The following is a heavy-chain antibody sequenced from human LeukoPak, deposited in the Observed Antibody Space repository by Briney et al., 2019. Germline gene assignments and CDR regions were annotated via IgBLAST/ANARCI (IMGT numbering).Heavy chain of an antibody. J-gene: IGHJ4*02. CDR2: MNPDSGNT. CDR3: ARGYTGYDTLTPKRTYYFDY. D-gene: IGHD3-9*01. CDR1: GYTFTSYD. Sequence: ASVKVSCKASGYTFTSYDINWVRQAPGQGLEWLGWMNPDSGNTGYAQKFQGRVTMTRNTSISTAHMELSSLRSEDTAVYYCARGYTGYDTLTPKRTYYFDYWGQGTLVTVSS. V-gene: IGHV1-8*01.